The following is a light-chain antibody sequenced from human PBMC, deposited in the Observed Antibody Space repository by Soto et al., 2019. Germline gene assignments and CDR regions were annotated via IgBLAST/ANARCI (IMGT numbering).Light chain of an antibody. J-gene: IGKJ1*01. V-gene: IGKV3-20*01. Sequence: EIVLTQSPGTLSLSPGGRATLSCRASQSVSSNYLAWYQQKPGLAPRLLIYGASSRASGIPARFSGSGSGTDFTLTISRLEPEDFAVYYCQQYGSSRWTVGQGTKVDIK. CDR2: GAS. CDR1: QSVSSNY. CDR3: QQYGSSRWT.